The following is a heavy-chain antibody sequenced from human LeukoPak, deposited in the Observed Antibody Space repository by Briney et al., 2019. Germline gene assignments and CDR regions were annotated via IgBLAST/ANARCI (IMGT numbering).Heavy chain of an antibody. Sequence: GGSLRLSCAASGFTFSSYAMSWVRQAPGKGLEWVSAISGSGGSTYYADSVKGRFTISRDNSKNTLYLQMNSLRAEDTAVYYRAKDRGVAARPSYGFYYYYMDVWGKGTTVTVSS. CDR2: ISGSGGST. CDR1: GFTFSSYA. V-gene: IGHV3-23*01. J-gene: IGHJ6*03. CDR3: AKDRGVAARPSYGFYYYYMDV. D-gene: IGHD6-6*01.